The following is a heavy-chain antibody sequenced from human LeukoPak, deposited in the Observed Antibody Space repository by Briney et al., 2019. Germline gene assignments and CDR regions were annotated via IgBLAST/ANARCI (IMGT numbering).Heavy chain of an antibody. D-gene: IGHD3-3*01. V-gene: IGHV3-7*01. J-gene: IGHJ4*02. CDR2: IKPEGGEK. Sequence: GGSLRLSCAASGFTFSSYMMTWVRQAPGKGLEWVANIKPEGGEKFYVDSVRGRFTISRDNAKNALYLQMNSLRAEDTAVYYCASASLWRGILEHWGPGTQVIVSS. CDR1: GFTFSSYM. CDR3: ASASLWRGILEH.